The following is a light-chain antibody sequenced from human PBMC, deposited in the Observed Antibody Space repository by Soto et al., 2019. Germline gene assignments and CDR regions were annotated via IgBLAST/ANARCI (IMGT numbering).Light chain of an antibody. V-gene: IGKV1-39*01. CDR2: AAS. CDR3: QQSYSTPWT. CDR1: QSISSY. J-gene: IGKJ1*01. Sequence: DIQMTQSASSLSASVGDRFTMTCRASQSISSYLNWYQQKPGKAPKLLIYAASSLQSGVPSRFSGSGSGTDFTLTISSLQPEDFATYYCQQSYSTPWTFGQGTKVDIK.